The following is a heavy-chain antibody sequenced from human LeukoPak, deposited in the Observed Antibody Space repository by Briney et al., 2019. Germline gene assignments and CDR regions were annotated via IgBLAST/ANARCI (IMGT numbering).Heavy chain of an antibody. J-gene: IGHJ4*02. CDR2: INSDGSST. CDR1: GFTFSSYW. V-gene: IGHV3-74*01. CDR3: ARGDNGDILTD. Sequence: PGGSLRLSCAAPGFTFSSYWMHWVRQAPGKGLVWVSRINSDGSSTSYADSVKGRFTISRDNAKNTLYLQMNSLRAEDTAVYYCARGDNGDILTDWGQGTLVTVSS. D-gene: IGHD3-9*01.